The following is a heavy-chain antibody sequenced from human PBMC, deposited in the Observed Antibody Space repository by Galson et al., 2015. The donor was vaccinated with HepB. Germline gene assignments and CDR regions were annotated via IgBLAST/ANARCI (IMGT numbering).Heavy chain of an antibody. V-gene: IGHV3-48*02. J-gene: IGHJ6*02. CDR3: ARAGDIVVEPAVWHYFKYGMDV. D-gene: IGHD2-2*01. CDR2: ISSSGTTI. Sequence: SLRLSCAASGFTFSTYSMNWVRQAPGKGLEWVSYISSSGTTIYYADSVKGRFTISRDNAKNSLYLQMNSLTDEDTAVYYCARAGDIVVEPAVWHYFKYGMDVWGQGTTVTVSS. CDR1: GFTFSTYS.